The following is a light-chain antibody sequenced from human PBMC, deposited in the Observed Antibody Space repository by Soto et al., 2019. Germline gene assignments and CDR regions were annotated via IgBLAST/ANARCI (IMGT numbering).Light chain of an antibody. CDR2: DVF. V-gene: IGLV2-14*03. J-gene: IGLJ3*02. Sequence: QSALTQPASVSGSPGQSITISCTGTSSDVGAYNYVSWYQQHPGKAPKLMIYDVFNRPSGVSDRFSGSKSGNTASLTISGLQAEDEADYFYSSYTNFNSLFGGGTKLTVL. CDR1: SSDVGAYNY. CDR3: SSYTNFNSL.